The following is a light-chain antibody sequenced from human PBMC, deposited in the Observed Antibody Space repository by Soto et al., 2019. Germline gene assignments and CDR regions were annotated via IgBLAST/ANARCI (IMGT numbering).Light chain of an antibody. J-gene: IGKJ1*01. V-gene: IGKV1-39*01. Sequence: DIQVTQSPSSLSASVGDKVTITCRASQNIIDYLNWYQQRPGTPPKLLIYRASKLQSEVPSRFSGSGSGTDFSLTISSLQHEDFATYYCQQSYSLTRTFGQGTRV. CDR1: QNIIDY. CDR2: RAS. CDR3: QQSYSLTRT.